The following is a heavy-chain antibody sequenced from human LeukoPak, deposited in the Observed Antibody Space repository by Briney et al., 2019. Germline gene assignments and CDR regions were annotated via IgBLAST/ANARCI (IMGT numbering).Heavy chain of an antibody. J-gene: IGHJ5*01. CDR3: AKAPDSVWGSYRNNYFDS. CDR2: ITGSGPTT. Sequence: GGSLRLSCLASGFTFSNYAMTWVRQAPGKRLEGVSAITGSGPTTYYAAPVKGRFTISRDNTNNLVFLQMSSLRAEDTAVYYCAKAPDSVWGSYRNNYFDSWGQGTLVSVS. CDR1: GFTFSNYA. D-gene: IGHD3-16*02. V-gene: IGHV3-23*01.